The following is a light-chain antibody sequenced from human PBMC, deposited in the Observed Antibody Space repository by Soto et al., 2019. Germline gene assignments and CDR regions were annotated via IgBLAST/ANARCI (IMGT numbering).Light chain of an antibody. V-gene: IGKV1-8*01. CDR1: HVVSNY. CDR2: AAS. Sequence: AIRMTQSPSSLSASIGDRVTITCRASHVVSNYLAWYQQKPGKAPKALIYAASFLQSGVPSRFSGSGSGTDLSLTISFLQSEDFATYYCQHYYSYPYTFGRGTTLQMK. CDR3: QHYYSYPYT. J-gene: IGKJ2*01.